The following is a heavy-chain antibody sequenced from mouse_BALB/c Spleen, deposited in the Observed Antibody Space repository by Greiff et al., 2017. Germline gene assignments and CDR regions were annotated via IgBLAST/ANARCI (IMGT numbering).Heavy chain of an antibody. Sequence: EVKLEESGAELVRPGALVKLSCKASGFNIKDYYMHWVKQRPEQGLEWIGWIDPENGNTIYDPKFQGKASITADTSSNTAYLQLSSLTSEDTAVYYCAYPVMDYWGQGTSVTVSS. CDR2: IDPENGNT. CDR3: AYPVMDY. J-gene: IGHJ4*01. V-gene: IGHV14-1*02. CDR1: GFNIKDYY.